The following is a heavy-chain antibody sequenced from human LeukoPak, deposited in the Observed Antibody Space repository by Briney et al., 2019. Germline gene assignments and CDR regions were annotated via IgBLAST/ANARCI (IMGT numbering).Heavy chain of an antibody. CDR3: ARHGTSGSYYRYFDY. CDR1: GGSISSYY. D-gene: IGHD1-26*01. J-gene: IGHJ4*02. Sequence: VKPSETLSLTCTVSGGSISSYYWSWIRQPPGKGLEWIDYVNYRGTTSYNPSLKSRVTISVDTSKNQFSLKLSSVTAADTAVYYCARHGTSGSYYRYFDYWGQGTLVTVSS. CDR2: VNYRGTT. V-gene: IGHV4-59*08.